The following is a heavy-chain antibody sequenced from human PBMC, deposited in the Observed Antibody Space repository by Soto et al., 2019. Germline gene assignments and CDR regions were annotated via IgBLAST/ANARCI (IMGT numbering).Heavy chain of an antibody. CDR2: IYPGDSDA. V-gene: IGHV5-51*01. D-gene: IGHD5-12*01. CDR1: GYSFSSHW. Sequence: ESLKISCKGSGYSFSSHWLARVRQMPGKGLEYMGIIYPGDSDARYSPSFQGQVTLSADKSINTAYLQCSSLKSSDTAIYYCARARVATPRLEDPFDIWGQGTLVTVSS. J-gene: IGHJ3*02. CDR3: ARARVATPRLEDPFDI.